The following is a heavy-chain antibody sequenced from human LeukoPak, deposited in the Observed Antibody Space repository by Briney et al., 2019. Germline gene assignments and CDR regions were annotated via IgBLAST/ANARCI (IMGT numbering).Heavy chain of an antibody. CDR2: MTGPADTT. V-gene: IGHV3-23*01. CDR1: GFNFINFA. Sequence: PGGSLRLSCAASGFNFINFAVGWVRQAPGKGLEWLSAMTGPADTTYYAESVKGRFTISRDYSKSMLFLQMNNLRVEDTAIYYCAKGAEIDHWGQGTLVTVSS. CDR3: AKGAEIDH. J-gene: IGHJ4*02.